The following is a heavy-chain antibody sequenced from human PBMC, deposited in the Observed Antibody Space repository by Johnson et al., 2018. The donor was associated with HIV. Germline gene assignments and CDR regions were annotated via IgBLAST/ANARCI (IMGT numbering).Heavy chain of an antibody. CDR3: TTASSPTLRDAFDI. V-gene: IGHV3-72*01. J-gene: IGHJ3*02. CDR1: GFTVSSNY. Sequence: VQLVESGGGLIQPGGSLRLSCAASGFTVSSNYMSWVRQAPGKGLEWVGRIRNKAKSYTTEDAASVKGRFIISRDDSKNTLYLQMNSLKTDDTAMYYCTTASSPTLRDAFDIWGQGTMVTVSS. D-gene: IGHD6-6*01. CDR2: IRNKAKSYTT.